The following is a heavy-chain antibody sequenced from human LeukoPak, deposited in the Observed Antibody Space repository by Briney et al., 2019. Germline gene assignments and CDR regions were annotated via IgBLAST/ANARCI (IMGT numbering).Heavy chain of an antibody. CDR2: ISSSSGNN. CDR1: GFIFSSYS. J-gene: IGHJ3*02. D-gene: IGHD2-21*02. V-gene: IGHV3-21*03. Sequence: GGSLRLSCAASGFIFSSYSMNWVPQAQGKGLEWVSAISSSSGNNYYADPVKGRFTISRDNAKNSLDLHMNTLRAENTRVYYCARAKSDRNLVDACDIWGQGTMVTVSS. CDR3: ARAKSDRNLVDACDI.